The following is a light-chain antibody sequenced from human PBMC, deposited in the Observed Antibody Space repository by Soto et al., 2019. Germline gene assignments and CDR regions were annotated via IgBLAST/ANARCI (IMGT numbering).Light chain of an antibody. J-gene: IGKJ4*01. CDR2: DAS. CDR1: QSVSSN. V-gene: IGKV3-15*01. CDR3: QQYNNWPLT. Sequence: EIVMTQSSATLSVSPGQRATLSCRASQSVSSNLAWYQQQPGQAPRLLIYDASARATVIPDRFSGSGSGTQFTLTISSLQSEDFAVYYCQQYNNWPLTFGGGTKVEIK.